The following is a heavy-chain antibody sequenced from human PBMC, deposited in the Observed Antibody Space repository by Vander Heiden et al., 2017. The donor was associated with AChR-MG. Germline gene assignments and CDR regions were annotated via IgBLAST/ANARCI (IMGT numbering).Heavy chain of an antibody. V-gene: IGHV3-15*05. CDR2: MKRKSDGGTI. Sequence: EVQLVASGGGSVEPGGSLRPTCATPGVRFGHTGRFWVRQAPGKGLEWVGRMKRKSDGGTIDYAAPLKGRFFITRGDSENTLYLQMNSLKSEDTAVYHCSTGPGDHDDGSGLTYWGQGTLVTVSP. J-gene: IGHJ4*02. D-gene: IGHD3-22*01. CDR3: STGPGDHDDGSGLTY. CDR1: GVRFGHTG.